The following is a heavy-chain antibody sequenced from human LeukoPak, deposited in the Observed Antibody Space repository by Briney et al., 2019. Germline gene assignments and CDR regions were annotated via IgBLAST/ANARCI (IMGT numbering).Heavy chain of an antibody. CDR3: AADSSSRDY. D-gene: IGHD6-6*01. J-gene: IGHJ4*02. CDR1: GGSFSGYY. V-gene: IGHV4-34*01. CDR2: INHSGST. Sequence: NSSGTLSLTCAVYGGSFSGYYWSWIRQPPGKGLEWIGEINHSGSTNYNPSLKSRVTISVDTSKNQFSLKLSSVTAADTAVYYCAADSSSRDYWGQGTLVTVSS.